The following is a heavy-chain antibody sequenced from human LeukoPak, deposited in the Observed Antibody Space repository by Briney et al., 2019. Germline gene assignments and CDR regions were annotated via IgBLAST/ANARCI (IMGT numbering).Heavy chain of an antibody. CDR3: VREPFLRGDY. D-gene: IGHD3-3*01. J-gene: IGHJ4*02. V-gene: IGHV3-74*01. CDR1: GFTLSDYW. CDR2: INRDGSIT. Sequence: GGSLRLSCVASGFTLSDYWMHWVRQAPGKGLAWVSRINRDGSITNYADSVRGRFTISRDNARDTLELQMNSLRAEDTALYYCVREPFLRGDYWGLGTLVTVSS.